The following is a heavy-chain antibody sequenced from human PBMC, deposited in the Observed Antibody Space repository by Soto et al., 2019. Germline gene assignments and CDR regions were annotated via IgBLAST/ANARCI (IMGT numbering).Heavy chain of an antibody. CDR2: IIPIFGTS. Sequence: QVQLVQSGTEVKKPGSSVQVSCKASGGSLSNYLITWVRQAPGQGLEWMGEIIPIFGTSNSAQRFQGRVTITAVESTSTVYMELGNLRSEDTAVYYCARGGVDTVTFDYWGQGTLVTVSS. V-gene: IGHV1-69*01. J-gene: IGHJ4*02. CDR1: GGSLSNYL. CDR3: ARGGVDTVTFDY. D-gene: IGHD5-18*01.